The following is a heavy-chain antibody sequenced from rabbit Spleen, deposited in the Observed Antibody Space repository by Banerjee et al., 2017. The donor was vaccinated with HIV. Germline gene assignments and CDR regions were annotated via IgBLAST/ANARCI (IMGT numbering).Heavy chain of an antibody. D-gene: IGHD1-1*01. Sequence: QSLEESGGDLVKPGASLTLTCTASGFSFSSSDYMCWVRQAPGKGLEWIACIDAGSSGFTYFASWAKGRFTLSKTSSTTVTLQLTSLTAADTATYFCARDTSSSFSSYGMDLWGPGTLVTVS. CDR2: IDAGSSGFT. J-gene: IGHJ6*01. V-gene: IGHV1S40*01. CDR3: ARDTSSSFSSYGMDL. CDR1: GFSFSSSDY.